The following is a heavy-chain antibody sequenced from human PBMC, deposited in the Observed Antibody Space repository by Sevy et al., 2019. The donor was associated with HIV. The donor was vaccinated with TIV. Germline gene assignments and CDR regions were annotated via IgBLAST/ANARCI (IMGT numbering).Heavy chain of an antibody. CDR3: AKDTSGWYDALDQ. Sequence: GGSLRLSCEVSGFTFGYFAMSWVSQAPGKGLDSVSGISPNGATSNYAASVRGRFTMSRDNSKNRMYLQLSSERAEDTAQYYCAKDTSGWYDALDQWGQGTLVTVSS. D-gene: IGHD6-19*01. V-gene: IGHV3-23*01. CDR1: GFTFGYFA. J-gene: IGHJ4*02. CDR2: ISPNGATS.